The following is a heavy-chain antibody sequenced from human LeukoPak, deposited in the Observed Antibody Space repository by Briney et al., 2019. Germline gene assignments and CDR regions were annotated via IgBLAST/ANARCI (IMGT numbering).Heavy chain of an antibody. CDR1: GFTFSSYE. J-gene: IGHJ6*04. V-gene: IGHV3-48*03. CDR3: AELGITMIGGV. CDR2: ISSSGSTR. Sequence: PGGSLRLSCAASGFTFSSYEMIWVRQAPGEGLEWVSYISSSGSTRHYADSVKGRFTLSRDNAKNSLYLQMNSLRAEDTAVYYCAELGITMIGGVWGKGTTVTISS. D-gene: IGHD3-10*02.